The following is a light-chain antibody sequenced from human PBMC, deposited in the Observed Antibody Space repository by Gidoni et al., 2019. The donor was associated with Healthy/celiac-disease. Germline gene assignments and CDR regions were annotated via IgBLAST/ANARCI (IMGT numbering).Light chain of an antibody. V-gene: IGKV3-11*01. J-gene: IGKJ1*01. CDR2: DAS. CDR3: QQRERT. Sequence: EIVLTQSPATLSLSPGERATLSCRASQSVSSYLAWYQQKPGQAPRLLIYDASNRATGIPARFSGSGSGTDFTLTISSLEPEDFAVYYCQQRERTFXQXTKVXIK. CDR1: QSVSSY.